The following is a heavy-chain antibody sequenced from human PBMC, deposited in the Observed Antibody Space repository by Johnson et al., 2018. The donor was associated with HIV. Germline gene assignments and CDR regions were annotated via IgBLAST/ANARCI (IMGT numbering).Heavy chain of an antibody. D-gene: IGHD1-26*01. CDR2: ISWDGGST. CDR1: GFTFDDYT. Sequence: VQLVESGGGVVRPGGSLRLSCAASGFTFDDYTMHWVRQAPGKGLEWVSLISWDGGSTYYADSVKGRFTISRDNSKNSLYLQMNSLRTEDTALYYCAKDMGRYSGSYGNYDAFDIWGQGTMVTVS. V-gene: IGHV3-43*01. CDR3: AKDMGRYSGSYGNYDAFDI. J-gene: IGHJ3*02.